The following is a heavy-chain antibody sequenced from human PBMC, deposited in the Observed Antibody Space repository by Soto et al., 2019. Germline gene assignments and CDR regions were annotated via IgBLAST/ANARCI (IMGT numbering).Heavy chain of an antibody. D-gene: IGHD7-27*01. Sequence: PGGSLRLSCAVSGFTLSDYTMSWVRQAPGKGLELVSTISGSGSSTYSADSVKGRFTISRDNSKNTLYLQMNSLRVEDTAIYYCAKAWGIDYWGQGTLVTVSS. J-gene: IGHJ4*02. CDR2: ISGSGSST. CDR1: GFTLSDYT. V-gene: IGHV3-23*01. CDR3: AKAWGIDY.